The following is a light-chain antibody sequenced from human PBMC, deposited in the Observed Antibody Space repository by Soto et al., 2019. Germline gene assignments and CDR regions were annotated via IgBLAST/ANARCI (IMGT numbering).Light chain of an antibody. V-gene: IGLV4-69*01. J-gene: IGLJ3*02. CDR2: LNSDGRH. CDR3: LTWGAGIWV. CDR1: SGHTNYA. Sequence: QLVLTQSPSASASLGASVKLTCTLSSGHTNYAIAWHQLQPEKGPRYLMKLNSDGRHSKGDGIPDRFSGSSSGAERYLTIASLRSEHEADYYCLTWGAGIWVFGGGTKLTVL.